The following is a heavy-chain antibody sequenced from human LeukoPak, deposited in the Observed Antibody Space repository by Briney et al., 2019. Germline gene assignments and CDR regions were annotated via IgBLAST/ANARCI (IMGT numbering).Heavy chain of an antibody. CDR2: ISSSGGST. D-gene: IGHD5-12*01. Sequence: GGSLRLSCAASGFTFSSYAMSWVRQAPGKALEWVSAISSSGGSTYYADSVKGRSTISRDNSKNTLYLQMNSLRAEDTAVYYCASPEGSGYDRPLFDYWGQGTLVTVSS. CDR3: ASPEGSGYDRPLFDY. CDR1: GFTFSSYA. J-gene: IGHJ4*02. V-gene: IGHV3-23*01.